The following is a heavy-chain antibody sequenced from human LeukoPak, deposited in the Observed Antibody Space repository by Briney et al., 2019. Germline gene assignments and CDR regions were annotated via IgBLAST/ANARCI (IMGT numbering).Heavy chain of an antibody. D-gene: IGHD2-2*01. CDR3: APGYCSSTSCYHYFEY. Sequence: GGSLRLSCAASGFTFSRYSMNWVRQAPGKGLEWVSYISSSSNTIYYADSVKGRFTISSDNAKNSLYLQMGSLRVEDTAVYYCAPGYCSSTSCYHYFEYWGQGTLVTVSS. CDR2: ISSSSNTI. V-gene: IGHV3-48*01. CDR1: GFTFSRYS. J-gene: IGHJ4*02.